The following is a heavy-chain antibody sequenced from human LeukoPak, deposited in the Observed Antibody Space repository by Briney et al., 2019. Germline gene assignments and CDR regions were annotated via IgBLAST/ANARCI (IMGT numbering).Heavy chain of an antibody. CDR1: AFGFTNYW. CDR2: IYPGVLDT. J-gene: IGHJ4*01. D-gene: IGHD3-10*01. Sequence: GQSLKSSCTVYAFGFTNYWIGWVGQMPVKGLEWMGIIYPGVLDTRYSPSFQGQVTISADKSISTAYLQWSSLKAWDSAMYYCARLSGKYYGSGRGLLVPWGHGTQVTVSS. V-gene: IGHV5-51*01. CDR3: ARLSGKYYGSGRGLLVP.